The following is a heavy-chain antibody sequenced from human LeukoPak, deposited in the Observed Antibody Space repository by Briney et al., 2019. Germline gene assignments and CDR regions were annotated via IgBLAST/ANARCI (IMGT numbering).Heavy chain of an antibody. Sequence: ASVKVSCKASGYTFTSYDINWVRKATGQGLEWMGWINPNSGNTGYAQKFQGRVTMTRDTSISTAYMELSSLKSDDTAVYYCARMFRFGDYDSIFFWGQGTLVTVSS. CDR3: ARMFRFGDYDSIFF. V-gene: IGHV1-8*02. J-gene: IGHJ4*02. D-gene: IGHD4-17*01. CDR1: GYTFTSYD. CDR2: INPNSGNT.